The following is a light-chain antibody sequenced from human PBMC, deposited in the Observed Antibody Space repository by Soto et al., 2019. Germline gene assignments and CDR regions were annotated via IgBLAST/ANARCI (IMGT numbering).Light chain of an antibody. CDR3: QQFNQWPLT. Sequence: EIVMTQSPATLSVSPGERVTLSCRASQSVYSNLAWYQQKPGHAPRLLIHGSFTRANGIPARFSGSGSGTEFTLTISSLQSEDFAVYYCQQFNQWPLTFGGGTKVEIK. CDR1: QSVYSN. V-gene: IGKV3-15*01. J-gene: IGKJ4*01. CDR2: GSF.